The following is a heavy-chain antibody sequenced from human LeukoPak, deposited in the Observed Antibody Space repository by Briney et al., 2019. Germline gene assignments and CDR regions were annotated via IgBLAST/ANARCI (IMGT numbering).Heavy chain of an antibody. CDR1: GFTFSTYN. D-gene: IGHD5-18*01. V-gene: IGHV3-21*01. CDR2: ISSSSSSGSYK. J-gene: IGHJ6*02. CDR3: ARDAVDTANAV. Sequence: PGGPLRLSCVGSGFTFSTYNMHWVRQAPGKGLEWVSTISSSSSSGSYKYYADSVKGRFTISRDNAKNSLYLQMNSLRAEDTAVYYCARDAVDTANAVWGQGTTVTVSS.